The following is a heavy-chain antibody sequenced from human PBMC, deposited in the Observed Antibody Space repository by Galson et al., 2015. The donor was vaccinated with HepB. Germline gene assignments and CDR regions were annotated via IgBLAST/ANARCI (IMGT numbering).Heavy chain of an antibody. J-gene: IGHJ4*02. D-gene: IGHD3-10*01. V-gene: IGHV3-7*01. CDR2: MNQHGSEK. Sequence: SLRLSCAASGFTFSIYWMNWVRQAPGKGLEWVANMNQHGSEKNYVDSVKGRFTISRDNAKNSLYLQMNSLRAEDTAMYYCATTPGYASGLRDWGQGTLVTVSS. CDR1: GFTFSIYW. CDR3: ATTPGYASGLRD.